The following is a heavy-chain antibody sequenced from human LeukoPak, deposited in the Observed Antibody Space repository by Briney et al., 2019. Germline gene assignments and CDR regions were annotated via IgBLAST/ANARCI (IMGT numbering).Heavy chain of an antibody. CDR1: GFTFSSYS. J-gene: IGHJ6*03. CDR2: ISSSSSNI. Sequence: PGGSLRLSCAASGFTFSSYSMNWVRQAPGKGLEWVSSISSSSSNIYYADSVKGRFTISRDNAKNSLYLQMNSLRVEDTAVYYCARLYSYGLHYYYYMDVWGKGTTVTISS. V-gene: IGHV3-21*01. CDR3: ARLYSYGLHYYYYMDV. D-gene: IGHD5-18*01.